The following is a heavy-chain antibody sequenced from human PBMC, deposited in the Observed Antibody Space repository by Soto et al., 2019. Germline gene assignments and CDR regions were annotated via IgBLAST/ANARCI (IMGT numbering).Heavy chain of an antibody. CDR2: ISWNGNFT. CDR1: GYSFEDYS. CDR3: VGGSWFD. J-gene: IGHJ4*02. Sequence: EVQFVESGGDMVQPGRSLKLSCVGSGYSFEDYSMHWVRQAPGKGLEWVSGISWNGNFTGYEDSVKGRFTITRDNDKNALFLQMRSLSLEDTALYYCVGGSWFDWGQGTLVTVSS. D-gene: IGHD2-15*01. V-gene: IGHV3-9*01.